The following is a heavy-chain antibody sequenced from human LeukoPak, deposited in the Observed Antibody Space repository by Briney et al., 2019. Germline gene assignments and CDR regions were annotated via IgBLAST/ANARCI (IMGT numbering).Heavy chain of an antibody. CDR3: ARGIVGAHQLIAY. Sequence: ASVTVSCKASGYTFTDHYMHWVRQAPGQGLEWMGWINPNNGGTNIAQKFQGRVTITRDTSISTAYMELSSLTSDDAAVYYCARGIVGAHQLIAYWGQGTLVTVSS. CDR2: INPNNGGT. D-gene: IGHD1-26*01. J-gene: IGHJ4*02. CDR1: GYTFTDHY. V-gene: IGHV1-2*02.